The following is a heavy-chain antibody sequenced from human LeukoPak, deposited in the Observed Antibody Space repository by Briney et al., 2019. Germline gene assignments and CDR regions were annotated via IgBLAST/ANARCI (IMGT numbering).Heavy chain of an antibody. D-gene: IGHD6-13*01. CDR2: VYHSGST. J-gene: IGHJ3*01. Sequence: SETLSLTCAVSGGSISSSNWWSWVRQPPGKGLEWIGEVYHSGSTNNNPSLKSRVTISIDKSKHQFSLKLTSVTAADMAVYYCAGGDYSSSFDFWGQGTMVTVSS. CDR3: AGGDYSSSFDF. CDR1: GGSISSSNW. V-gene: IGHV4-4*02.